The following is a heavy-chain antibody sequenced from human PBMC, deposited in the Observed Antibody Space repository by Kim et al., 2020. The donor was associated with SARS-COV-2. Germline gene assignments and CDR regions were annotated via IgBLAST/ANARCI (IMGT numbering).Heavy chain of an antibody. J-gene: IGHJ4*02. CDR3: ARGGYGSGSYNDY. D-gene: IGHD3-10*01. Sequence: AQKFQGRGTITADKSTSTAYMELGSLRSEDTAVYYCARGGYGSGSYNDYWGQGTLVTVSS. V-gene: IGHV1-69*04.